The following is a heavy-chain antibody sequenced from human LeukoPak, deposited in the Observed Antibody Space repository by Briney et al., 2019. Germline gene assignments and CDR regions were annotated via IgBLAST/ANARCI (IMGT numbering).Heavy chain of an antibody. V-gene: IGHV3-7*01. CDR3: AQLTGYYDSSGYYTRYFDY. J-gene: IGHJ4*02. D-gene: IGHD3-22*01. CDR2: IKQDGSEK. CDR1: GFTFSSYW. Sequence: GGSLRLSCAASGFTFSSYWMSWVRQAPGKGLEWVANIKQDGSEKYYVDSVKGRFTISRDNAKNSLYLQMNSLRAEDTAVYYCAQLTGYYDSSGYYTRYFDYWGQGTLATVSS.